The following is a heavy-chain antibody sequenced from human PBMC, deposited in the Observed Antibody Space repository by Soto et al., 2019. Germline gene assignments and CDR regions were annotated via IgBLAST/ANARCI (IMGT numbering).Heavy chain of an antibody. D-gene: IGHD3-22*01. CDR3: ARPVSYMIVAFVL. CDR2: INAGNGNT. CDR1: GYTFISYA. Sequence: QVQLVQSGAEVKKPGASVNISCKASGYTFISYAIHWARQAPGQRLEWMGWINAGNGNTKYSQKFQVSVTITGDTSASTVYMELSSLRSEVTATYSCARPVSYMIVAFVLWGERTTVTVSS. J-gene: IGHJ3*01. V-gene: IGHV1-3*01.